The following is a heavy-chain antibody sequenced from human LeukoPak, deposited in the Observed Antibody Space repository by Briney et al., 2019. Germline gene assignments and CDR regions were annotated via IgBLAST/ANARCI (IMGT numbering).Heavy chain of an antibody. D-gene: IGHD3-22*01. CDR3: ARHNYYDSSGYYPLGY. V-gene: IGHV4-4*07. CDR2: IYTSGST. Sequence: VKPSETLSLTCTVSGGSISSYYWSWIRQPAGKGLEWIGRIYTSGSTNYNPSLKSRVTMSVDTSKNQFSLRLSSVTAADTAVYYCARHNYYDSSGYYPLGYWGQGTLVTVSS. CDR1: GGSISSYY. J-gene: IGHJ4*02.